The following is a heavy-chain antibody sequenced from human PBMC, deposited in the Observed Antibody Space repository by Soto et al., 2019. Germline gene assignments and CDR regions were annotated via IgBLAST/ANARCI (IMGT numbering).Heavy chain of an antibody. D-gene: IGHD3-10*01. CDR3: GKGGLWLGVYFDS. V-gene: IGHV3-23*01. J-gene: IGHJ4*02. CDR2: ISASGGTT. CDR1: GFTFSSYA. Sequence: EVQLLESGGGLVQPGGSLRLSCAASGFTFSSYAMSWVRQAPGKGLEWVSGISASGGTTHYADSVKGRFTISRDNSKSTLFLQMNSLSAEDTAVYYCGKGGLWLGVYFDSWGQGTLVTVSS.